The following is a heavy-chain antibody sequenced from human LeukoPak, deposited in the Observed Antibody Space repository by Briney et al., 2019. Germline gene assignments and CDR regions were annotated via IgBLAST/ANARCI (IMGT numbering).Heavy chain of an antibody. CDR1: GFTFSSYS. CDR2: ISSSSSTI. J-gene: IGHJ4*02. D-gene: IGHD3-3*01. V-gene: IGHV3-48*01. CDR3: ARERSYDFWSGSDY. Sequence: GGSLRLSCAASGFTFSSYSMNWVRQAPGKGLEWVSYISSSSSTIYYADSVKGRFTISRDNAKNSLYLQMNSLRAEDTAVYYCARERSYDFWSGSDYWGQGTLVTVSS.